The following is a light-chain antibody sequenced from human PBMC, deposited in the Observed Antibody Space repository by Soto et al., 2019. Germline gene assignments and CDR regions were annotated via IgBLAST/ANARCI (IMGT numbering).Light chain of an antibody. Sequence: QSALTQPASLSGSPGQSITISCTGTSSDIGAYDYVSWFQQHPGKAPKLMISEVNNRPSGVSNRFSGSKSGNTASLTISGLQAEDEADYYCSSYTSSSTPRFGTGTKLTVL. J-gene: IGLJ1*01. CDR3: SSYTSSSTPR. CDR2: EVN. CDR1: SSDIGAYDY. V-gene: IGLV2-14*01.